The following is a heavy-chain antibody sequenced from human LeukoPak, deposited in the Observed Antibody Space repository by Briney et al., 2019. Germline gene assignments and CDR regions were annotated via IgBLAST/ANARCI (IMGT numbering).Heavy chain of an antibody. J-gene: IGHJ5*02. V-gene: IGHV1-24*01. CDR2: FDPEDGET. CDR3: ATLTYGQNWFDP. Sequence: ASVKVSCKVSGYTLTELSMHWVRQAPGKRLERMGGFDPEDGETIYAQKFQGRVTMTEDTSTDTAYMELSSLRSEDTAVYYCATLTYGQNWFDPWGQGTLVTVSS. D-gene: IGHD4-17*01. CDR1: GYTLTELS.